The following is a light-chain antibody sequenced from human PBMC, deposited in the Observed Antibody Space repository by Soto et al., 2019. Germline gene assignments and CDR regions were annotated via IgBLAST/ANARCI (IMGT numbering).Light chain of an antibody. CDR3: LQYGRSPIT. CDR2: GAS. CDR1: LSLSSS. J-gene: IGKJ5*01. V-gene: IGKV3-20*01. Sequence: EVVLTQFPATLSLSPGDRATLSCRAILSLSSSLTWSQQKPGQAPRLLIYGASNRATGIPDRFSGSASGTDFTLTISRLEPEDFAVYYCLQYGRSPITFGQGTRLEIK.